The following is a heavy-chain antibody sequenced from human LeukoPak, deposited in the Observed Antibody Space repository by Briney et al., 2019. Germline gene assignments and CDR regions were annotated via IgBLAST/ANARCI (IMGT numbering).Heavy chain of an antibody. CDR2: IKQHGSEK. CDR3: AREGGYSYGKSYYFYMDV. Sequence: PGGSLRLSCAASGFTFSSYWMSWVRQAPGKGLEWVANIKQHGSEKYYVDSVKGRFTISRDNAKNSLYLQMNSLRAEETAVYYCAREGGYSYGKSYYFYMDVWGKGTTVTVSS. J-gene: IGHJ6*03. CDR1: GFTFSSYW. V-gene: IGHV3-7*01. D-gene: IGHD5-18*01.